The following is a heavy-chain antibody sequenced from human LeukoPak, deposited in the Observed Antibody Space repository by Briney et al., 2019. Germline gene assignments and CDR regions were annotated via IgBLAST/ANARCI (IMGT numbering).Heavy chain of an antibody. V-gene: IGHV4-38-2*01. D-gene: IGHD2-2*01. J-gene: IGHJ5*02. CDR2: IYHSGST. CDR3: ATAPIVVVPAAILGWFDP. Sequence: PSETLSLTCAVSGYSISSGYYWGRIRQPPGKGLEWIGSIYHSGSTYYNPSLKSRVTISVDTSKNQFSLKLSSVTPADTAVYYCATAPIVVVPAAILGWFDPWGQGTLVTVSS. CDR1: GYSISSGYY.